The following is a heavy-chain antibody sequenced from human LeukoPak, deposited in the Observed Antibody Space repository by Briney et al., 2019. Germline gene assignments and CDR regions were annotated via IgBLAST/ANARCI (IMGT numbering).Heavy chain of an antibody. CDR1: GYTFTGYY. J-gene: IGHJ4*02. D-gene: IGHD3-10*01. CDR2: INPNSGGT. V-gene: IGHV1-2*02. CDR3: ASFYYGSGNYFGY. Sequence: ASVKVSCKASGYTFTGYYMHWVRQAPGQGLEWMGWINPNSGGTNYAQKFQGRVTMTRDTSISTAYMELSRLRSDDTAVYYCASFYYGSGNYFGYWGQGTLVTVSS.